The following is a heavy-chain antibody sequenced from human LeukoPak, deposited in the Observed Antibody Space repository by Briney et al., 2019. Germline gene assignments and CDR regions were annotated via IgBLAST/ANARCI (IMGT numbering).Heavy chain of an antibody. CDR1: GFTFSSYW. J-gene: IGHJ6*02. CDR3: VRVYGSGTYYPYRMDV. V-gene: IGHV3-7*04. D-gene: IGHD3-10*01. CDR2: IKQDGSEK. Sequence: GGSLRLSCAASGFTFSSYWMSWVRQAPGKGLEWVANIKQDGSEKYYVDSVKGRFTISRDNAKNSLYLQMNSLRVEDTAVYYCVRVYGSGTYYPYRMDVWGQGTAVTVSS.